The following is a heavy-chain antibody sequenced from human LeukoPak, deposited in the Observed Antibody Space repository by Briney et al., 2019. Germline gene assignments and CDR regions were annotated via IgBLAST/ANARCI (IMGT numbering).Heavy chain of an antibody. V-gene: IGHV1-2*02. CDR3: ATVGCSGGSCYFEWPEENWFDP. CDR1: GYTFTGYY. Sequence: GASVKVSCKASGYTFTGYYMHWVRQAPGQGLEWMGWINPNSGGTNYAQKFQGRVTMTRDTSISTAYMELSRLRSDDTAVYYCATVGCSGGSCYFEWPEENWFDPWGQGTLVTVSS. CDR2: INPNSGGT. D-gene: IGHD2-15*01. J-gene: IGHJ5*02.